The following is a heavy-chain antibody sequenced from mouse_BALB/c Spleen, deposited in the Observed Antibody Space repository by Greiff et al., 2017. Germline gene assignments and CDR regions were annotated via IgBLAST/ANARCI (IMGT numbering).Heavy chain of an antibody. V-gene: IGHV1-4*01. D-gene: IGHD3-3*01. CDR2: INRSSGYT. CDR3: AREGCDV. CDR1: GYTFTSYT. Sequence: VQLLQSGADLARPGASVKLSCTASGYTFTSYTMHWVNQRPGQGLEWIGYINRSSGYTNYNQKFKDKTTLTADKSSSTVYMQLSSLTSEDSAVYYCAREGCDVWGAGTTVTVSS. J-gene: IGHJ1*01.